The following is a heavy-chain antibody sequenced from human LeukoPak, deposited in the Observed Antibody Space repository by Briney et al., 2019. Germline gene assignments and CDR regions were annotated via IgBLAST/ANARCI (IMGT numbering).Heavy chain of an antibody. CDR1: GYTFTRYG. CDR3: AREGMITDY. J-gene: IGHJ4*02. D-gene: IGHD3-22*01. CDR2: ISAYNGHT. V-gene: IGHV1-18*01. Sequence: ASVELFCKASGYTFTRYGISCVRHARAQGLECRGWISAYNGHTNYTQKLEGRVTMTTDTSKSTAYRELRSLRSDDTAVYYCAREGMITDYWGQGTLVTVSS.